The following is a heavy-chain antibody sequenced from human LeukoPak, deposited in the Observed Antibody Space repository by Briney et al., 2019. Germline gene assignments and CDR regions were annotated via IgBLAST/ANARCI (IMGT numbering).Heavy chain of an antibody. D-gene: IGHD4-17*01. V-gene: IGHV3-21*01. CDR1: GFTFSSYA. CDR3: ARIYGDSNY. Sequence: GGSLRLSCAASGFTFSSYAMTWVRQAPGKGLEWVSSISSSSSKIYYADSVKGRFTISRDNAKNSLYLQMSSLRAEDTAVYYCARIYGDSNYWGQGTLVTVSS. CDR2: ISSSSSKI. J-gene: IGHJ4*02.